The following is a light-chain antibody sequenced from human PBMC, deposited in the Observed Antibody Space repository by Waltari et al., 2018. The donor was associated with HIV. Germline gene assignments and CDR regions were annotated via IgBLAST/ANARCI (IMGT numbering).Light chain of an antibody. CDR3: ATLDDSLNGPV. Sequence: QSVLTQPPSVSGTPGQRFTISCSGGRSNIGDNAVSWYQQFPGTAPKPLIYSNNQRPSGVPDRFSGSKSGTSASLAISGLQSEDEADYYCATLDDSLNGPVFGGGTKVTVL. V-gene: IGLV1-44*01. CDR1: RSNIGDNA. CDR2: SNN. J-gene: IGLJ2*01.